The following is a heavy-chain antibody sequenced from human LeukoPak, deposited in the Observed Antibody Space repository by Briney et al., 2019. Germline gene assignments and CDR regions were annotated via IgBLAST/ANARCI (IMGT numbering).Heavy chain of an antibody. CDR2: IYYSGST. CDR3: ARDHMVRGVGKYYYGMDV. J-gene: IGHJ6*02. D-gene: IGHD3-10*01. CDR1: GGSISSYY. Sequence: SETLSLTCTVSGGSISSYYWSWIRQPPGKGLEWIGYIYYSGSTNYNPSLKSRVTISVDTSKNQFSLKLSSVTAADTAVYYCARDHMVRGVGKYYYGMDVWGQGTTVTVSS. V-gene: IGHV4-59*01.